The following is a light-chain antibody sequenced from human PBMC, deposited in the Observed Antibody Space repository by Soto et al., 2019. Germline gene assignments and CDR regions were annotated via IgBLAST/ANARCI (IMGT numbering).Light chain of an antibody. V-gene: IGLV2-14*02. J-gene: IGLJ1*01. Sequence: QSALTQPASVSGSPGQSITISCIGASSDIGKYKVVSWYQHHPGKVPKLLIYEATKRPSGVSDRFSGSKSDNTASLTISGLQAEDEADYYCCSYTSSSTYVFGTGTKVTVL. CDR1: SSDIGKYKV. CDR2: EAT. CDR3: CSYTSSSTYV.